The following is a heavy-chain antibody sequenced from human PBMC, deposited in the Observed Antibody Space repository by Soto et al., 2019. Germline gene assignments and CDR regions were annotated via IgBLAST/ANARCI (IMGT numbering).Heavy chain of an antibody. CDR2: ISSSSSTT. CDR1: GFTFSSYS. V-gene: IGHV3-48*02. Sequence: EVQLVESGGGLVQPGGSLRLSCAASGFTFSSYSMNWVRQAPGKGLEWVSYISSSSSTTYYADSVKGRFTISRDNAKNSLYLQMNSLRDEDTDVYYCTRDSGYSYGPFDYWGQGTLVTVSS. J-gene: IGHJ4*02. CDR3: TRDSGYSYGPFDY. D-gene: IGHD5-18*01.